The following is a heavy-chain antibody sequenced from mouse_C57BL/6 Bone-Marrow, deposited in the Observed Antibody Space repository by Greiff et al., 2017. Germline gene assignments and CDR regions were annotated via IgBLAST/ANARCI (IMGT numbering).Heavy chain of an antibody. D-gene: IGHD1-1*01. J-gene: IGHJ2*01. CDR3: ARQPTVVPFDY. V-gene: IGHV5-6*02. Sequence: EVKLVESGGDLVKPGGSLKLSCAASGFTFSSYGMSWVRQTPDKRLEWVATISSGGSYTYYPDSVKGRFTISRDNTKNTLYLQMSSLKSEDTAMYYCARQPTVVPFDYWGQGTTLTVSS. CDR2: ISSGGSYT. CDR1: GFTFSSYG.